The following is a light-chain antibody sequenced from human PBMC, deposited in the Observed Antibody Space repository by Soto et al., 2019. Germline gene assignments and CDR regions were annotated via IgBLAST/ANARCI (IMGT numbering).Light chain of an antibody. V-gene: IGKV1-27*01. CDR2: GAS. CDR3: QKYDRAPFT. CDR1: QGISNY. Sequence: DIQMTQSPSSLSAYSGDRVTITCRASQGISNYLAWYQQKPGRLPKLLLFGASTLQSGVPARFSGSGSGTLFTLTINGLLPEDVATYYCQKYDRAPFTFGPGTKVDI. J-gene: IGKJ3*01.